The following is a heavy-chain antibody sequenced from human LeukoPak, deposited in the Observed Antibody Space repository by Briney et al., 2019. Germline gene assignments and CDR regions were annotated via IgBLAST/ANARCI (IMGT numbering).Heavy chain of an antibody. CDR1: GYTFNRNA. CDR3: ARRSPSADAFDI. V-gene: IGHV7-4-1*02. CDR2: INTKTGTP. J-gene: IGHJ3*02. Sequence: GASVKVSCKASGYTFNRNAINWVRQAPGQRLEWMGWINTKTGTPTYAQGFTGRFVFSLDISVTTAYLQISNLKAEDTAFYYCARRSPSADAFDIWGQGTMVTVSS.